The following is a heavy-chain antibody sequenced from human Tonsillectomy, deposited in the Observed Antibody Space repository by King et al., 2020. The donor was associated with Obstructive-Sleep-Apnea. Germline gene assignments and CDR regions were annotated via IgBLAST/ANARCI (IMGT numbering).Heavy chain of an antibody. D-gene: IGHD4-17*01. Sequence: QVQLVESGGGVVQPGRSLRLSCAASGFTFSGYGMHWVRQAPGKGLEWVAAISYDGRNEYYGDSVKGRLTISRDNSRNTLYLQMNSLRAEDTAVYYCAKDLDYGNFGLGGYGGQGPLVTFS. CDR1: GFTFSGYG. CDR2: ISYDGRNE. V-gene: IGHV3-30*18. J-gene: IGHJ4*02. CDR3: AKDLDYGNFGLGGY.